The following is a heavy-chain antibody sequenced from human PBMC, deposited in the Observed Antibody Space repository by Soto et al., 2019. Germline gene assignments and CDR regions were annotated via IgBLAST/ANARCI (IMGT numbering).Heavy chain of an antibody. J-gene: IGHJ4*02. D-gene: IGHD3-22*01. CDR1: GFSFNIFA. V-gene: IGHV3-23*01. Sequence: GGSLRLSCAASGFSFNIFAMNWVRQAPGKGLEWVSGISGGGGSTYYADSVKGRFTISRDNSNNTLYLQMNSLRAEDTAVYYSAKDPTSYDSSAQFDSWGQGTLVTVSS. CDR3: AKDPTSYDSSAQFDS. CDR2: ISGGGGST.